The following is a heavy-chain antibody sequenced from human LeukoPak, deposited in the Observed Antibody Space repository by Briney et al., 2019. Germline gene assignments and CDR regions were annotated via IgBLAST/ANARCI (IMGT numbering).Heavy chain of an antibody. CDR1: GGSFSGYY. V-gene: IGHV4-34*01. D-gene: IGHD3-9*01. Sequence: PSETLSLTCAVYGGSFSGYYWSWIRQPPGKGLEWIGEINHSGSTNYNPSLKSRVTISVDTSKNQFSLKLSSVTAADTAVYYCARLQYYDILTGYYPLFDYWGQGTLVTVSS. CDR3: ARLQYYDILTGYYPLFDY. J-gene: IGHJ4*02. CDR2: INHSGST.